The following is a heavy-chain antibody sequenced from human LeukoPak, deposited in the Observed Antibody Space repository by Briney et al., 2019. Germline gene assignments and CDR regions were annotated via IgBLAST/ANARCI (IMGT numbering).Heavy chain of an antibody. J-gene: IGHJ6*02. D-gene: IGHD2-15*01. CDR2: ISAYNGNT. V-gene: IGHV1-18*01. CDR3: ARDIVMVVGSFYYGMDV. CDR1: GYTFASFG. Sequence: ASVKVSCKASGYTFASFGISRVRQAPGQGLEWMGWISAYNGNTNIAQNLQGRVTMTTDTSTSTAYMELRSLRSDDTAVYYCARDIVMVVGSFYYGMDVWGQGTTVTVSS.